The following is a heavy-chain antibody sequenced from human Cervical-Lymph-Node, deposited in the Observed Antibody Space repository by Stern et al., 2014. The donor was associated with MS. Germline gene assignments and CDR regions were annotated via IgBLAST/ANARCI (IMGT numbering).Heavy chain of an antibody. CDR1: GYVFSSYA. V-gene: IGHV3-30*04. D-gene: IGHD1-26*01. CDR2: ISYDGKDK. J-gene: IGHJ6*02. CDR3: ARDPRVGTSETLYYYGLDV. Sequence: QMQLVQSGGAVVQPGRSLRLSCAASGYVFSSYALHWVRQAPGKGLEWVAVISYDGKDKFHADFVKGRFTISRDNSKDTLFLQMNSLRQEDTAVYYCARDPRVGTSETLYYYGLDVWGQGTTVTVSS.